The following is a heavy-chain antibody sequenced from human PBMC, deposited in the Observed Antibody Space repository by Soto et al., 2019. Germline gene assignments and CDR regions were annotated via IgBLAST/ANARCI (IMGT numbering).Heavy chain of an antibody. J-gene: IGHJ3*02. V-gene: IGHV5-51*01. D-gene: IGHD2-15*01. CDR1: GYSFTSYW. CDR3: ASLDRYCSGGSCYSDAFDI. Sequence: GESLKISCQGSGYSFTSYWIGWVRQMPGKGLEWMGIIYPGDSDTRYSPSFQGQVTISADKSIITAYLQWSSLKASDTAMYYCASLDRYCSGGSCYSDAFDIWGQGTMVTVSS. CDR2: IYPGDSDT.